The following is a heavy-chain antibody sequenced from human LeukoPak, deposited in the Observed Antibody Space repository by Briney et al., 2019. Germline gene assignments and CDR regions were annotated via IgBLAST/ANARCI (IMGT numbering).Heavy chain of an antibody. CDR3: ARGYYDFWSGYYYHMDV. D-gene: IGHD3-3*01. V-gene: IGHV4-34*01. J-gene: IGHJ6*03. CDR2: INHSGGT. Sequence: PSETLSLTCAVYGGSFSGYYWSWIRQPPGKGLEWIGEINHSGGTNYNPSLKSRVTISVDTSKNQFSLKLSSVTAADTAVYYCARGYYDFWSGYYYHMDVWGKGTTVTVSS. CDR1: GGSFSGYY.